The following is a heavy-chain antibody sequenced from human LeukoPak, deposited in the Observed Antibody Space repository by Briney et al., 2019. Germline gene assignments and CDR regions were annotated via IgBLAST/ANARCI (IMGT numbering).Heavy chain of an antibody. D-gene: IGHD2-2*02. CDR3: ARAYTSWSFDY. J-gene: IGHJ4*02. V-gene: IGHV4-59*01. Sequence: SETLSLTCTVSGVSITTYYWSWIRQPPGKGLEWIGFIYYSGNTNYNPSLKSRVTISVDTSKNQFSLKLSSLTAADTAVYYCARAYTSWSFDYWGQGTLVTVSS. CDR2: IYYSGNT. CDR1: GVSITTYY.